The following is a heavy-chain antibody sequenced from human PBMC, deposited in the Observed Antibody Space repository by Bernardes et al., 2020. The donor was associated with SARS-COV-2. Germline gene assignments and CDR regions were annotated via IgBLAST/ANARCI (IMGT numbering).Heavy chain of an antibody. V-gene: IGHV4-30-2*01. CDR3: ARGSSGGAFDI. CDR1: GRFITRGGYS. D-gene: IGHD2-15*01. CDR2: IYHSGST. Sequence: SQSLSLTCAVSGRFITRGGYSWSWLLQPPGKGLEWIGYIYHSGSTYYNPSLKTRVTISVDRSKNQFSLKLSSVTAADTAVYYCARGSSGGAFDIWGQGTVVTVS. J-gene: IGHJ3*02.